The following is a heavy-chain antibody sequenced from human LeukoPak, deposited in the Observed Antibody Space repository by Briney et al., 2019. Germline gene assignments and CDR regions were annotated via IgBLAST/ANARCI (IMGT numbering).Heavy chain of an antibody. V-gene: IGHV1-18*04. J-gene: IGHJ4*02. CDR3: ARDSRGAWIQLWPPFDY. D-gene: IGHD5-18*01. CDR2: ISAYNGNT. Sequence: WASVKVSFKASGYTFTSYGISWVRQAPGQGLEWMGWISAYNGNTNYAQKLQGRVTMTTDTSTSTAYMELRSLRSDDTAVYYRARDSRGAWIQLWPPFDYWGQGTLVTVSS. CDR1: GYTFTSYG.